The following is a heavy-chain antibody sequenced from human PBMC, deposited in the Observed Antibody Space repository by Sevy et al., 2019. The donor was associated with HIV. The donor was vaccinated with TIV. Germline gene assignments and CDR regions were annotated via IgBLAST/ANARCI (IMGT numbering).Heavy chain of an antibody. D-gene: IGHD1-26*01. CDR2: IYYNGNI. CDR3: AGENAWGRGYS. V-gene: IGHV4-59*08. CDR1: GGSITSLY. Sequence: SETLSLTCTVSGGSITSLYWNWIRQPPGKGLEWIANIYYNGNINYNPSLKIRVTLSLDTSKNQFSLRLSTVTAADTAMYYCAGENAWGRGYSWGQGTLVTVSS. J-gene: IGHJ4*02.